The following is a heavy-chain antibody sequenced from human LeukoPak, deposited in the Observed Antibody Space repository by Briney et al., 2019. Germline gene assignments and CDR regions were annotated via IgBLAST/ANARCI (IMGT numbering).Heavy chain of an antibody. Sequence: SETLSLTGTVSGGSVSSGRYFWTWIRQPPGKGLEWIGYIYYSRNTNYNPSLMSRVTISLDTSKNQFSLKLHTVTAADTAVYYCTGRSYGDYVVDDALEIWGQGTTVTVSS. V-gene: IGHV4-61*01. J-gene: IGHJ3*02. CDR3: TGRSYGDYVVDDALEI. D-gene: IGHD4-17*01. CDR2: IYYSRNT. CDR1: GGSVSSGRYF.